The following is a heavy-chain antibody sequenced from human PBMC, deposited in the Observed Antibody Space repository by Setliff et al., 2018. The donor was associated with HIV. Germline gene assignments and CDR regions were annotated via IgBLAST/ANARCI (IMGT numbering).Heavy chain of an antibody. V-gene: IGHV3-21*04. CDR3: ARDVLSSSPVPSEAFDI. J-gene: IGHJ3*02. CDR1: GFTFSSYS. CDR2: ISSSSSYI. Sequence: GGSLRLSCAASGFTFSSYSMNWVRQAPGKGLEWVSSISSSSSYIYYADSMKGRFTISRDNARNSLYLQMNSLRVEDTAVYYCARDVLSSSPVPSEAFDIWGQGTLVTVS. D-gene: IGHD6-13*01.